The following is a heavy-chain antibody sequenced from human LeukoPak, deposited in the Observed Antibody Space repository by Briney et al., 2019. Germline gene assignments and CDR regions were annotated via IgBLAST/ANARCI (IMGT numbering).Heavy chain of an antibody. CDR1: GYTFTSYA. D-gene: IGHD2-2*01. CDR2: INTSTGNP. J-gene: IGHJ6*02. V-gene: IGHV7-4-1*02. CDR3: ARDIVVVPAAISGVYYYYYGMDV. Sequence: ASVKVSCKASGYTFTSYAMNWVRQAPGQGLEWMGWINTSTGNPTYAQGFTGRFVFSLDTSVSTAYLQISSLKAEDTAVYYCARDIVVVPAAISGVYYYYYGMDVWDQGTTVTVSS.